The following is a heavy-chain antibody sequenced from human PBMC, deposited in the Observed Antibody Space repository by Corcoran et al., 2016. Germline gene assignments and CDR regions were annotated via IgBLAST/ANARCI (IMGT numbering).Heavy chain of an antibody. CDR2: IYSGGST. D-gene: IGHD3-16*01. CDR1: GFTVSSNY. CDR3: ARATPGGFLDV. J-gene: IGHJ6*02. V-gene: IGHV3-53*01. Sequence: EVKLVESGGGLIQPGGSLRLSCAASGFTVSSNYMSWVRQAPGKGLEWVSVIYSGGSTYYADSVKGRFTNSRDNSKNTLYLKMNSLLAEDTAVYYWARATPGGFLDVWGQGTTVTVSS.